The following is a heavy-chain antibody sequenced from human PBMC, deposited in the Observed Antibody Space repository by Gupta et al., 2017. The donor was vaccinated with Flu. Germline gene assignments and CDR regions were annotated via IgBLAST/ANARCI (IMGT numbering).Heavy chain of an antibody. CDR3: ARDVGSGDYDS. CDR1: GLTLSDYW. V-gene: IGHV3-7*01. D-gene: IGHD4-17*01. J-gene: IGHJ5*01. Sequence: EVQLVESGGGLVQPGGSLRLSCGASGLTLSDYWMSWVRQAPGKGPELVANINRDGSVINDRDFVRGRFTISRDNAKNAVYFQMNSLRVDDTAVYYCARDVGSGDYDSWGQGTLVTVSS. CDR2: INRDGSVI.